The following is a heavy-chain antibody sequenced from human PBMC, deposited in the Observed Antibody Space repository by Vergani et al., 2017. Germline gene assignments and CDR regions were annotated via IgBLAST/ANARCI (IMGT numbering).Heavy chain of an antibody. CDR3: ARVTSRCSSTSCYRGVFDY. CDR2: IYTSGST. Sequence: QVQLQESGPGLVKPSQTLSLTCTVSGGSISSGSYYWSWIRQPAGKGLEWIGRIYTSGSTNYNPSLKSRVTISVDTSKNQFSLKLSSVTAADTAVYYCARVTSRCSSTSCYRGVFDYWGQGTLVTVSS. CDR1: GGSISSGSYY. J-gene: IGHJ4*02. D-gene: IGHD2-2*02. V-gene: IGHV4-61*02.